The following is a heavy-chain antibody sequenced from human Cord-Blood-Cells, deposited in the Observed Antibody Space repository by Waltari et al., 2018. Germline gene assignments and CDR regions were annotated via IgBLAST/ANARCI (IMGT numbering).Heavy chain of an antibody. Sequence: QVQLQESGPGLVKPSQTLSLTCTVSGGSIRSGGYYWSWIRPHPGKGLEWIGYIYYSGSTYYNPPLKSRVTISVDTSKNQFSRKLSSVTAADSAVYYCARGPPEWEHYYGMDVWGQGTTVTVSS. CDR1: GGSIRSGGYY. J-gene: IGHJ6*02. V-gene: IGHV4-31*03. CDR3: ARGPPEWEHYYGMDV. CDR2: IYYSGST. D-gene: IGHD1-26*01.